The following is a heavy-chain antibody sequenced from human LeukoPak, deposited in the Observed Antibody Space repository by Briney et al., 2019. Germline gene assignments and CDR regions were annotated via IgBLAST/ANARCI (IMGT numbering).Heavy chain of an antibody. CDR3: GRDPIGYSYGAQIDY. CDR1: GGTFSSYA. V-gene: IGHV1-18*01. Sequence: GASVKVSCKASGGTFSSYAISWVRQAPGQGLEWMGWISAYKGDTDYAQMLQGRVTMTTDTSTSTAYMELGSLRSDDTAVYYCGRDPIGYSYGAQIDYWGQGTLVTVSS. CDR2: ISAYKGDT. D-gene: IGHD5-18*01. J-gene: IGHJ4*02.